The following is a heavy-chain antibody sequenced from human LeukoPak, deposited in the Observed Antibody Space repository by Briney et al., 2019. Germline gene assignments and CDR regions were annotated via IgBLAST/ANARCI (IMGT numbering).Heavy chain of an antibody. Sequence: PGGSLRLSCAPSGFTFSSYAMYWVRQPPGKGLEWVSSITNSGGSTYYVDSVTGRFTISRDNSKNVLYLQMNSLRAEDTAVYYCAPYRLSIIDSWGQGTLATVSS. CDR1: GFTFSSYA. CDR3: APYRLSIIDS. D-gene: IGHD5-12*01. CDR2: ITNSGGST. V-gene: IGHV3-23*01. J-gene: IGHJ4*02.